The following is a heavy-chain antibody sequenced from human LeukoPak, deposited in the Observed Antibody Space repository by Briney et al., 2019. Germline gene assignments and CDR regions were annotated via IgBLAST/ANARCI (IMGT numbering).Heavy chain of an antibody. CDR1: GFTVSSNY. CDR3: ARRGGEMVFDY. V-gene: IGHV3-66*04. D-gene: IGHD2-8*01. CDR2: IYSGGRT. Sequence: GGSLRLSCAASGFTVSSNYMSWVRQAPGKGLEWVSVIYSGGRTYYADSVKGRFTISRDNAKNSLYLQMNSLRAEDTAVYYCARRGGEMVFDYWGQGTLVTVSS. J-gene: IGHJ4*02.